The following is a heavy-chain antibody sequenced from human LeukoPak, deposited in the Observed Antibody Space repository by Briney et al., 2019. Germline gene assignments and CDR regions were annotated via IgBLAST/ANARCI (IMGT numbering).Heavy chain of an antibody. D-gene: IGHD3-16*02. Sequence: GGSLRLSCAASGFTFSTFAMNWVRQAPGKGLEWVSAISATGISTYYADSVKGRFTISRDNSKNTLYLQINSLRAEDTAVYYCAKTPSLWWFDPWGQGTLVTVSS. V-gene: IGHV3-23*01. J-gene: IGHJ5*02. CDR3: AKTPSLWWFDP. CDR1: GFTFSTFA. CDR2: ISATGIST.